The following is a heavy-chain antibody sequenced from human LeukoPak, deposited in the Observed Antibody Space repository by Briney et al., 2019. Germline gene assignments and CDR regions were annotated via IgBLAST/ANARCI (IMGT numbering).Heavy chain of an antibody. CDR2: IYYSGST. Sequence: SETLSLTCTVSGGSISSYYWSWIRQPPGKGLEWIGYIYYSGSTNYNPSLKSRVTISVDTSKNRFSLKLSSVTAADTAVYYCARRKSSGWSSPNDAFDIWGKGKMVTFSS. V-gene: IGHV4-59*01. CDR3: ARRKSSGWSSPNDAFDI. CDR1: GGSISSYY. J-gene: IGHJ3*02. D-gene: IGHD6-19*01.